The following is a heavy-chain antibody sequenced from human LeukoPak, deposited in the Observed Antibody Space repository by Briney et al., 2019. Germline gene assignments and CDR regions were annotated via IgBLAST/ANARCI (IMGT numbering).Heavy chain of an antibody. V-gene: IGHV3-74*01. CDR2: INSDGSST. CDR1: GFTFSSYW. D-gene: IGHD3-22*01. CDR3: ARARYYFDSSDSRPGAFDI. J-gene: IGHJ3*02. Sequence: GGSLRLSCAASGFTFSSYWMHWVRQAPGKGLVWVSRINSDGSSTSYADSVKGRFTISRDNAKNTLYLQMSSLRAEDTAVHYCARARYYFDSSDSRPGAFDIWGQGTMVTVSS.